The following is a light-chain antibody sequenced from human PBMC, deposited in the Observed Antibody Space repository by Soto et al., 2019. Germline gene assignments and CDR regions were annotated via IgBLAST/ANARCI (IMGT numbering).Light chain of an antibody. V-gene: IGKV3-15*01. CDR2: GAS. CDR1: QSININ. J-gene: IGKJ1*01. CDR3: QKYNSAPRT. Sequence: EIGMTQSPATLSVSPGERATLSCRASQSININLAWYQQKPGQAPRLLIYGASTRATGLPARFSGSGSGTEFTLIISSLQSEDVATYYCQKYNSAPRTFGQGTKVEIK.